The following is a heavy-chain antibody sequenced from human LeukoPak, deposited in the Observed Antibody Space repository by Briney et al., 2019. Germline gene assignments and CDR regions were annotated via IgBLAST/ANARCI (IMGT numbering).Heavy chain of an antibody. V-gene: IGHV3-23*01. CDR2: ISDSGGRT. CDR1: GLTLSNYG. D-gene: IGHD3-22*01. Sequence: SGRSLRLSCAVSGLTLSNYGMSWVRQAPGKGLEWVAGISDSGGRTNYADSVKGRFTISRDNPKNTLYLQMNSLRAEDTAVYFCAKRGVVIRVILVGFHKEAYYFDSWGQGALVTVSS. J-gene: IGHJ4*02. CDR3: AKRGVVIRVILVGFHKEAYYFDS.